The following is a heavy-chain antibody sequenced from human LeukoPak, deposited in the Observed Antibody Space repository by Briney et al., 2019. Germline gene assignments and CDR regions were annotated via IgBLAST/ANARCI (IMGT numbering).Heavy chain of an antibody. CDR1: GFTFSSYE. CDR2: ISSSGSTI. Sequence: GGSLRLSCAASGFTFSSYEMNWVRQAPGKGLEWVSYISSSGSTIYYADSVKGRFTISRDNAKNSLYLQMNSLRAEDTAVYHCARDLGFGELLSDYYYYYGMDVWGKGTTVTVSS. CDR3: ARDLGFGELLSDYYYYYGMDV. D-gene: IGHD3-10*01. J-gene: IGHJ6*04. V-gene: IGHV3-48*03.